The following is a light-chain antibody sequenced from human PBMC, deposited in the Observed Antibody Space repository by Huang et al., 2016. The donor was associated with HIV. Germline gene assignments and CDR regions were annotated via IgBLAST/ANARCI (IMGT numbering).Light chain of an antibody. CDR3: HQYNDWPPWT. Sequence: EIVMTQSPATLSVSPGERDILLCRASQNIDTNVAWYQQKPGQAPRLLIFGASTRATGISARFTGGGSETEFTLTINSVQSEDVAMYYCHQYNDWPPWTFGQGTRVEI. J-gene: IGKJ1*01. CDR1: QNIDTN. CDR2: GAS. V-gene: IGKV3-15*01.